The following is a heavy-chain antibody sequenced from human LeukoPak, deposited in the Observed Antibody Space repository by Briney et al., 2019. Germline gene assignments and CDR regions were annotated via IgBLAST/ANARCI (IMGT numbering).Heavy chain of an antibody. CDR3: AKDPHIVVVTAMDY. CDR2: ISGSGGST. V-gene: IGHV3-23*01. J-gene: IGHJ4*02. Sequence: GGSLRLSCAASGFTFSSYAMSWVRQAPGKGLEWVSAISGSGGSTYYADSVKGRFTISRDNSKNTLYLQMNSLRAEDTAIYYCAKDPHIVVVTAMDYWGQGTLVTVSS. CDR1: GFTFSSYA. D-gene: IGHD2-21*02.